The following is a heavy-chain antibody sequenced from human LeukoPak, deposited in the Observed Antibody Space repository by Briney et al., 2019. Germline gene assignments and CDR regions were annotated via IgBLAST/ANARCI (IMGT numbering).Heavy chain of an antibody. Sequence: PGGSLRLSCAASGFTFSSYAMSWVRQAPGKGLVWVSRINSDGSSTTYADSVKGRFTISRDNAKNTLYLQMDSLRDEDTAVYYCARGDGSGSYYYYWGQGTLVTVSS. V-gene: IGHV3-74*01. CDR2: INSDGSST. CDR3: ARGDGSGSYYYY. D-gene: IGHD3-10*01. J-gene: IGHJ4*02. CDR1: GFTFSSYA.